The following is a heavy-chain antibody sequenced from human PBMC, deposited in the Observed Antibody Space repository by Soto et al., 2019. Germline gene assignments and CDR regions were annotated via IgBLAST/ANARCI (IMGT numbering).Heavy chain of an antibody. CDR1: GYSFTSYW. J-gene: IGHJ6*02. CDR3: ARRSGTTGMDYYYYGMDV. CDR2: IDPSDSYT. Sequence: GESLKISCKGPGYSFTSYWISWVRQMPGKGLEWMGRIDPSDSYTNYSPSFQGHVTISADKSISTAYLQWSSLMASDTAMYYCARRSGTTGMDYYYYGMDVWGQGTTVTVSS. V-gene: IGHV5-10-1*01. D-gene: IGHD1-7*01.